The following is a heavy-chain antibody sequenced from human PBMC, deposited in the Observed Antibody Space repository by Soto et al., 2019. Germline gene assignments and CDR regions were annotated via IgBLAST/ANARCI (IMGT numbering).Heavy chain of an antibody. CDR3: ARDSSSWLYFDY. V-gene: IGHV3-30-3*01. Sequence: GGSLRLSCAASGFTFSSYAMHWVRQAPGKGLEWVAVISYDGSNKYYADSVKGRFTISRDNSKNTLYLQMNSLRAEDTAVYYCARDSSSWLYFDYWGQGTLVTVSS. CDR1: GFTFSSYA. CDR2: ISYDGSNK. D-gene: IGHD6-13*01. J-gene: IGHJ4*02.